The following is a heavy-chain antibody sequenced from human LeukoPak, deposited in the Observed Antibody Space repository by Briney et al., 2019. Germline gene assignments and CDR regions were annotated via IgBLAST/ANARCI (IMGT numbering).Heavy chain of an antibody. J-gene: IGHJ5*02. V-gene: IGHV1-8*02. CDR3: ARGYNWFDP. CDR1: GYTFTSYG. CDR2: TNPNSGNT. Sequence: ASVKVSCKASGYTFTSYGISWVRQATGQGLEWMGWTNPNSGNTGYAQKFQGRVTMTRNTSISTAYMELSSLRSEDTAVYYCARGYNWFDPWGQGTLVTVSS.